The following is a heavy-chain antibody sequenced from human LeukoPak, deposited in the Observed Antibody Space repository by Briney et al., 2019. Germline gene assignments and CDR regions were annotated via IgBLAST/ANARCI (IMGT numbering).Heavy chain of an antibody. J-gene: IGHJ4*02. CDR3: AKEYYSGSGTYLYYFDY. CDR2: ISNGGANT. CDR1: GFTFTSYA. Sequence: GGSLRLSCAASGFTFTSYAMSWVRQAPGKGLEWVSTISNGGANTYYADSVKGRFTISRDNSKNTLYLQMNSLRAEDTAVYSCAKEYYSGSGTYLYYFDYWGQGTLVTVSS. V-gene: IGHV3-23*01. D-gene: IGHD3-10*01.